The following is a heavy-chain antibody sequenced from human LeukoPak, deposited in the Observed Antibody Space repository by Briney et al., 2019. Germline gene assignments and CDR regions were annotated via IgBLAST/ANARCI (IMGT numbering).Heavy chain of an antibody. CDR1: GGSISSYY. CDR3: ARGDSGSYLTLYYYCMDV. Sequence: PSETLSLTCTVSGGSISSYYWSWIRQPPGKGLEWIGYIYYSGSTNYNPSLKSRVTISVDTSKNQFSLKLSSVTAADTAVYYCARGDSGSYLTLYYYCMDVWGQGTTVTVSS. CDR2: IYYSGST. J-gene: IGHJ6*02. V-gene: IGHV4-59*01. D-gene: IGHD1-26*01.